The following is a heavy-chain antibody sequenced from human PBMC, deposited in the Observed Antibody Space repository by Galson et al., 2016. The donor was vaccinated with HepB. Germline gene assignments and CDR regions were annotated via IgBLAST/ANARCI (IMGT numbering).Heavy chain of an antibody. V-gene: IGHV3-11*01. CDR2: ISGRGTAV. D-gene: IGHD3-22*01. J-gene: IGHJ4*02. Sequence: SLRLSCAAAGFTYSDYYMTWIRQAPGKGLEWIAYISGRGTAVYYADSVEGRFTISRDNVDNSLYLQLNSLRVEDTAVYYCARVHDSGPYYYSSDYWGQGTLVTVPS. CDR1: GFTYSDYY. CDR3: ARVHDSGPYYYSSDY.